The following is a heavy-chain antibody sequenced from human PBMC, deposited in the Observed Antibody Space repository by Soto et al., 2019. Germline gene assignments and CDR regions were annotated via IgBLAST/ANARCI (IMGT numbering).Heavy chain of an antibody. CDR3: ASWHYDLLTGYCSFDC. CDR1: GYSFTSYW. V-gene: IGHV5-51*01. CDR2: IYPGDSDT. D-gene: IGHD3-9*01. J-gene: IGHJ4*02. Sequence: GESLKISCKGSGYSFTSYWIGWVRQMPGKGLEWMGIIYPGDSDTRYSPSFQGQVTISADKSISTAYLQWSSLKASDTAMYYCASWHYDLLTGYCSFDCWGQGTLVTVSS.